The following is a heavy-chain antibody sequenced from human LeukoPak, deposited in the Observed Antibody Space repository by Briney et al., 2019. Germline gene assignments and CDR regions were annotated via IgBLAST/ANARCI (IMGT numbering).Heavy chain of an antibody. D-gene: IGHD3-22*01. CDR1: GGSFSGYY. CDR2: INHSGST. Sequence: SETLSLTCAVYGGSFSGYYWSWIRQPPGKGLVWIGEINHSGSTNYNPSLKSRVTISVDTSKNQFSLKLSSVTAADTAVYYCAMIGEFDYWGQGTLVTVSS. J-gene: IGHJ4*02. V-gene: IGHV4-34*01. CDR3: AMIGEFDY.